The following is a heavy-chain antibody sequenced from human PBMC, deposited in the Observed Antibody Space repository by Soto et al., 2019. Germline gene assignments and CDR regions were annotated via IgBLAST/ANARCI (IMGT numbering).Heavy chain of an antibody. D-gene: IGHD6-13*01. CDR1: GFTFSSYA. J-gene: IGHJ4*02. Sequence: QVQLVESGGGVVQPGRSLRLSCAASGFTFSSYAMHWVRQAPGKGLEWVAVISYDGSNKYYVDSVKGRFTISRDNSKNTLYLQMNSLRAEDTAVYYCARVPTGIAAAGTWGQGTLVTVSS. V-gene: IGHV3-30-3*01. CDR3: ARVPTGIAAAGT. CDR2: ISYDGSNK.